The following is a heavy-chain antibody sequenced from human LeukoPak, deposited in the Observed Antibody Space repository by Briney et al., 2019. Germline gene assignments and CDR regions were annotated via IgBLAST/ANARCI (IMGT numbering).Heavy chain of an antibody. D-gene: IGHD3-10*01. Sequence: GGSLRLSCAASGFTVSTNYMSWVHQAPGKGLEWVSVIYSGDTTFYADSVRGKFTISRDKSKNTLYLQMSSLRAEDTAVYYCASILRSSSGYYFDYWGQGTLVTVSS. CDR1: GFTVSTNY. CDR2: IYSGDTT. V-gene: IGHV3-66*01. J-gene: IGHJ4*02. CDR3: ASILRSSSGYYFDY.